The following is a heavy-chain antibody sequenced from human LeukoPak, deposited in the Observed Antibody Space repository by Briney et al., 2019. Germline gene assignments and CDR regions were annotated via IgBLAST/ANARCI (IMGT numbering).Heavy chain of an antibody. CDR2: IYYSGST. CDR3: ARGRAAAGLYPAPDAFDI. J-gene: IGHJ3*02. CDR1: GGSISSSSYY. D-gene: IGHD6-13*01. Sequence: TSETLSLTCTVSGGSISSSSYYWGWIRQPPGKGLEWIGSIYYSGSTYYNPSLKSRVTISIDTSKNQFSLKLSSVTAADTAVYYCARGRAAAGLYPAPDAFDIWGQGTMVTVSS. V-gene: IGHV4-39*07.